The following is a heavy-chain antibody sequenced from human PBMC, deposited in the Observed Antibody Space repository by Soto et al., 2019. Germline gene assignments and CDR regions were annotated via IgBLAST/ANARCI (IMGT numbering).Heavy chain of an antibody. Sequence: GESLKISCKGSGYTFTSYWIGWVRQMPGEGLEWMGVIYPSDSDIRYSPSFQGKVTISADKSITTAYLQWSSLKAADTAMYYCVRSGTSSGRFSDYWGQGTLVTVSS. J-gene: IGHJ4*02. CDR1: GYTFTSYW. CDR2: IYPSDSDI. V-gene: IGHV5-51*01. D-gene: IGHD2-15*01. CDR3: VRSGTSSGRFSDY.